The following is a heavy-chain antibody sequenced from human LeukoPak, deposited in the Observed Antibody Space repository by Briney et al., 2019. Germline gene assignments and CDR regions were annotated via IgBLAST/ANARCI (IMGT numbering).Heavy chain of an antibody. J-gene: IGHJ5*02. CDR2: IWYDGSNK. Sequence: GGSLRLSCAASGFTFSSYGMHWVRQAPGKGLEWVVVIWYDGSNKYYADSVKGRFTISRDNSKNTLYLQMNSLRAEDTAVYYCAREIWFGEEGWFDPWGQGTLVTVSS. CDR3: AREIWFGEEGWFDP. D-gene: IGHD3-10*01. CDR1: GFTFSSYG. V-gene: IGHV3-33*01.